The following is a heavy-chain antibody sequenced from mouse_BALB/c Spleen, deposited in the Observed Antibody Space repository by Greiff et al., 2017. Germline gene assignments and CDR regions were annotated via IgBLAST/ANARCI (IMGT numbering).Heavy chain of an antibody. CDR2: ISYSGST. CDR3: ARGATMITAWFAY. J-gene: IGHJ3*01. D-gene: IGHD2-4*01. V-gene: IGHV3-2*02. Sequence: EVQLVESGPGLVKPSQSLSLTCTVTGYSITSDYAWNWIRQFPGNKLEWMGYISYSGSTSYNPSLKSRISITRDTSKNQFFLQLNSVTTEDTATYYCARGATMITAWFAYWGQGTLVTVSA. CDR1: GYSITSDYA.